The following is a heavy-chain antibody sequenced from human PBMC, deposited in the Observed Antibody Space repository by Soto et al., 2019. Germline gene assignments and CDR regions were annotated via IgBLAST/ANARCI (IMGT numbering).Heavy chain of an antibody. D-gene: IGHD3-3*01. CDR3: ARSPFLECN. Sequence: EVPMVESGGGLVQPGGSLRLSCAASGFPFSNYEMNWVRQPPGKGLEWVAYISSSGTTIYYADSVKGRFTISRDNAKNSLFLQINSLSVEDTAVYYCARSPFLECNWAQGTLVTVSS. J-gene: IGHJ4*02. CDR2: ISSSGTTI. V-gene: IGHV3-48*03. CDR1: GFPFSNYE.